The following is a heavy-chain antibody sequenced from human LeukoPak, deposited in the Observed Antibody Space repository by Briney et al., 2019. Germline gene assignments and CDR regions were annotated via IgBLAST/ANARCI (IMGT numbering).Heavy chain of an antibody. CDR2: IKQDGSEK. D-gene: IGHD1-26*01. V-gene: IGHV3-7*01. CDR1: GFTFSSYW. Sequence: GGSLRPSCAASGFTFSSYWMSWVRQAPGKGLEWVANIKQDGSEKYYVDSVKGRFTISRDNAKNSLYLQMNSLRAEDTAVYYCARGSGSYYPYDAFDIWGQGTMVTVSS. CDR3: ARGSGSYYPYDAFDI. J-gene: IGHJ3*02.